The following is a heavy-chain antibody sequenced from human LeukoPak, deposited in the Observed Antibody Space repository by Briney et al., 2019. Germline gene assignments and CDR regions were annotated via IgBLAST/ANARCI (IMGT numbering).Heavy chain of an antibody. V-gene: IGHV3-11*04. CDR1: GIKLSDYY. D-gene: IGHD5-18*01. CDR2: IGSSGSPI. CDR3: AKALGYPSDY. Sequence: GGSLRLSCAAFGIKLSDYYMGWIRQAPGRGLEWVSNIGSSGSPIYYADSVKGRFTISRDNSKDSLYLQMNSLRAEDTAVYYCAKALGYPSDYWGQGTQVTVSS. J-gene: IGHJ4*02.